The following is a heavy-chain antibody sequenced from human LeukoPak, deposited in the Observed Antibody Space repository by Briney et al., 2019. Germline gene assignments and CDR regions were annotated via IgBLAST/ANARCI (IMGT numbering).Heavy chain of an antibody. D-gene: IGHD3-10*01. Sequence: ASVKVSCKASGYTFGTYAIHWVRQAPGQRLEWMGWINGGNGNTIYSQKLQGRVTMITDTSTSTAYMELRSLRSDDTAVYYCARDGYGSGAGPQNYYYYGMDVWGQGTTVTVSS. CDR2: INGGNGNT. V-gene: IGHV1-3*01. J-gene: IGHJ6*02. CDR1: GYTFGTYA. CDR3: ARDGYGSGAGPQNYYYYGMDV.